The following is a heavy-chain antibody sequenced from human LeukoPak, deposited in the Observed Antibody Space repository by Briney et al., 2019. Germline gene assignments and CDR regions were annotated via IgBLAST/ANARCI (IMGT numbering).Heavy chain of an antibody. CDR1: GYTFTGYY. CDR2: INPNSGGT. V-gene: IGHV1-2*02. Sequence: ASVKVSCKASGYTFTGYYMHWVRQAPGQGLEWMGWINPNSGGTNYAQKFQGRVTMTRDTSISTAYMELSRLRPDDTAVYYCARDLACSGGSCYFLGGAFDIWGQGTMVTVSS. J-gene: IGHJ3*02. CDR3: ARDLACSGGSCYFLGGAFDI. D-gene: IGHD2-15*01.